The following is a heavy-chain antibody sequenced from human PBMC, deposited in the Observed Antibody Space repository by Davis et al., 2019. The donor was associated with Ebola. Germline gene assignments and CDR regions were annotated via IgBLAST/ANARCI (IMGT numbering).Heavy chain of an antibody. D-gene: IGHD3-3*01. CDR3: ARLRGGYYYEYGMDV. Sequence: PSETLSLTCTVSGASITDHSSYWDWIRQPPGKGLEWIGTVYHSGAAWYNTSLQSRVTISIDTSKNQFSLKLSSVTATDTAVYYCARLRGGYYYEYGMDVWGQGTTVTVS. J-gene: IGHJ6*02. V-gene: IGHV4-39*01. CDR2: VYHSGAA. CDR1: GASITDHSSY.